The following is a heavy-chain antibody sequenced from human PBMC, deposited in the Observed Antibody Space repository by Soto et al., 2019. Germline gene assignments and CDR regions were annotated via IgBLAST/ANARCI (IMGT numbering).Heavy chain of an antibody. CDR2: ISISGTT. Sequence: GGSLRLSCAASGFTVGDSEMEWVRQTPGKGLEWISYISISGTTIYSDSVRGRFTISRDNAKNSLFLHMIGLRAEDSALYYCARGWSNGGTHFDYWGQGTLVTVSS. CDR3: ARGWSNGGTHFDY. V-gene: IGHV3-48*03. D-gene: IGHD2-15*01. J-gene: IGHJ4*02. CDR1: GFTVGDSE.